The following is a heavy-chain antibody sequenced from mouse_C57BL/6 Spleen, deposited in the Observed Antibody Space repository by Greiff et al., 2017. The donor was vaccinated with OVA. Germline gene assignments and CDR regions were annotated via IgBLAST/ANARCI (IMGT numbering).Heavy chain of an antibody. J-gene: IGHJ3*01. Sequence: QVQLQQPGAELVKPGASVKLSCKASGYTFTSYWMQWVKQRPGQGLEWIGEIDPSDSYTNYNQKFKGKATLTVDTSSSTAYMQLSSLTSEDSAVYYCARFYYGSSYERAWFAYWGQGTLVTVSA. CDR3: ARFYYGSSYERAWFAY. CDR2: IDPSDSYT. D-gene: IGHD1-1*01. V-gene: IGHV1-50*01. CDR1: GYTFTSYW.